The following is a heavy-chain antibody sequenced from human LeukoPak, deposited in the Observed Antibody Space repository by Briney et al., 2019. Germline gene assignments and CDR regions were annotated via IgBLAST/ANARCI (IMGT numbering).Heavy chain of an antibody. CDR2: IRSKANSYAT. J-gene: IGHJ4*02. D-gene: IGHD5-12*01. Sequence: PGGSLRLSCAASGFTFSDYYMSWIRQAPGKGLEWVGRIRSKANSYATAYAASVKGRFTISRDDSKNTAYLQMNSLKTEDTAVYYCTSQYSAFDYWGQGTLVTVSS. CDR1: GFTFSDYY. V-gene: IGHV3-73*01. CDR3: TSQYSAFDY.